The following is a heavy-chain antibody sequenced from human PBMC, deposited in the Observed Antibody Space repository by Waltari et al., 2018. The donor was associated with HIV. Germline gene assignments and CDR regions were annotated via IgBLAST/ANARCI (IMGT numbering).Heavy chain of an antibody. CDR3: ARTIFGVMITSDYFYGLDV. V-gene: IGHV3-30-3*01. Sequence: QEQLVESGGGVAQPGRSLRLSCSASGFIFGDYAMHWVRQAPGKGLEWVGLISFDGNNAYYADSVRGRFTISRDNSKNTMALQMNSLRSDDTALYDCARTIFGVMITSDYFYGLDVWGQGTTVTVS. CDR2: ISFDGNNA. J-gene: IGHJ6*02. D-gene: IGHD3-3*01. CDR1: GFIFGDYA.